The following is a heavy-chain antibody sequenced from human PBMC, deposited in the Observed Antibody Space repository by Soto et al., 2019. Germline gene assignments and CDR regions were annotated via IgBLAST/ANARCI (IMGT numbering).Heavy chain of an antibody. CDR1: GGSFSGYY. Sequence: QVQLQQWGAGLLKPSETLSLTCAVYGGSFSGYYWTWIRQPPGTGLEWIGEINHSGSTNYNPSLKSRVTISIDTAKNQFSLTLTSVTDEDTAVYYCARYKFTGLFDYWGQGTLVTVSS. D-gene: IGHD2-8*02. J-gene: IGHJ4*02. CDR3: ARYKFTGLFDY. V-gene: IGHV4-34*01. CDR2: INHSGST.